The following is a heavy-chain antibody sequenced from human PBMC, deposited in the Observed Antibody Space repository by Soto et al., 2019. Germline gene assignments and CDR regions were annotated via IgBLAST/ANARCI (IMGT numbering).Heavy chain of an antibody. CDR3: AREIVATSGDYYYGMDV. Sequence: ASVKVSCKASGYTFTGYYMHWVRQAPGQGLEWMGWINPNSGGTNYAQKFQGWVTMTRDTSISTAYMELSRLRSDDTAVYYCAREIVATSGDYYYGMDVWGQGTTVTVSS. CDR2: INPNSGGT. D-gene: IGHD5-12*01. J-gene: IGHJ6*02. CDR1: GYTFTGYY. V-gene: IGHV1-2*04.